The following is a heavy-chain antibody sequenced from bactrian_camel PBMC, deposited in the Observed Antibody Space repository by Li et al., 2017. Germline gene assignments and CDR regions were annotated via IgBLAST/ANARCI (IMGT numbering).Heavy chain of an antibody. CDR2: MYTGFGGGNI. Sequence: VQLVESGGGSVQAGGSLRLSCAISGRSNENYFLAWFRQPPGKEREGVAAMYTGFGGGNIYYDDSVKGRFTISQDNSKGTLYLEMNILKAEDTAMYFCAAAPYSLAGLAKYYYTLYGRGTQVTVS. V-gene: IGHV3S32*01. J-gene: IGHJ4*01. CDR1: GRSNENYF. D-gene: IGHD1*01.